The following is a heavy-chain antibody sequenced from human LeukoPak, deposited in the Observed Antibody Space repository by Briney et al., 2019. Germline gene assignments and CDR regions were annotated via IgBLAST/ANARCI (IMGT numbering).Heavy chain of an antibody. V-gene: IGHV3-7*05. CDR1: GFRLDNYW. Sequence: GGSLRLSCEASGFRLDNYWMTGVRQAPGKGLEWVADINEDGSKIYSLDSVKGRFTISRDNAKNSLSLQLNTLRAEDTAVYYCARWSHVSGRWFLDNWGRGTLVSVSS. J-gene: IGHJ4*02. CDR2: INEDGSKI. D-gene: IGHD3-10*01. CDR3: ARWSHVSGRWFLDN.